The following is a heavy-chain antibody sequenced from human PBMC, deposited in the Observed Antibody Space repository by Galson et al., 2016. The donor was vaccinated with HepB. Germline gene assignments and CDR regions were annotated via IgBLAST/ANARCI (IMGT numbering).Heavy chain of an antibody. D-gene: IGHD1-14*01. J-gene: IGHJ5*02. Sequence: SETLSLTCGVSGDSISSTTWWSWIRQPPGRGLEWIGEISHSGGTNYNPSLKSRVIISVDNSKNQFSLRLSSVTAADTAIYYCARDRRMYKYACGPGGCDPWGQGTLVTGSS. CDR3: ARDRRMYKYACGPGGCDP. V-gene: IGHV4-4*02. CDR2: ISHSGGT. CDR1: GDSISSTTW.